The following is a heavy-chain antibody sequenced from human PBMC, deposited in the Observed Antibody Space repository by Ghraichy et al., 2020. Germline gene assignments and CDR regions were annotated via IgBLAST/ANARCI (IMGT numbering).Heavy chain of an antibody. D-gene: IGHD5-24*01. Sequence: SETLSLTCTVSGGSISSYYWSWIRQPPGKGLEWIGYIYTSGSTNYNPSLKSRVTISVDTSKNQFSLKLSSVTAADTAVYYCARHDESMASLAFDIWGQGTLVTVSS. CDR1: GGSISSYY. CDR3: ARHDESMASLAFDI. V-gene: IGHV4-4*09. CDR2: IYTSGST. J-gene: IGHJ3*02.